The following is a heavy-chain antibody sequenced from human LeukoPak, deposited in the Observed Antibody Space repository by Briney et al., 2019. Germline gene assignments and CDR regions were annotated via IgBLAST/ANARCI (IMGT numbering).Heavy chain of an antibody. CDR3: ARAYDGSGNLDY. D-gene: IGHD3-22*01. CDR1: GYTFTDYY. Sequence: SVKVSCKGSGYTFTDYYMHWVRQAPGQGLEWMGWIYPNRGGTNYAQKFQGRVTMTRDTSINTAYMELSRLRSDDTAVYYCARAYDGSGNLDYWGQGTLVTVSS. CDR2: IYPNRGGT. V-gene: IGHV1-2*02. J-gene: IGHJ4*02.